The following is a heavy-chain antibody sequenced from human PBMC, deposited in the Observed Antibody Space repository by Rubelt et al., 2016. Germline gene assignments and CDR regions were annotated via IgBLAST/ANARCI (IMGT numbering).Heavy chain of an antibody. CDR3: VRGTWYFDL. D-gene: IGHD3/OR15-3a*01. V-gene: IGHV3-48*04. CDR1: GFTFSTSA. Sequence: EVHLLDSGGGLVQPGGSLRLSCTASGFTFSTSAMSWVRQAPGKGLEWVSYISSSSGTIYYADSVKGRFTISRDNAKNTLYLQMNSLRAEESAVYFCVRGTWYFDLWGRGTLVTVSS. J-gene: IGHJ2*01. CDR2: ISSSSGTI.